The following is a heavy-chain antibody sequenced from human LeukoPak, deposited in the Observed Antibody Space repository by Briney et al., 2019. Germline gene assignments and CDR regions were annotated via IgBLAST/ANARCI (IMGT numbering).Heavy chain of an antibody. CDR1: GYTFTGYY. J-gene: IGHJ6*03. CDR3: ARDYDSSGYRRSYYYMDV. V-gene: IGHV1-2*02. CDR2: INPNSGGT. Sequence: ASVKVSCKASGYTFTGYYMHWVRQAPGQGVEWMGWINPNSGGTNYAQKFQARVTMTRDTSISTAYMELSRLRSDDTAVYYCARDYDSSGYRRSYYYMDVWGKGTTVTVSS. D-gene: IGHD3-22*01.